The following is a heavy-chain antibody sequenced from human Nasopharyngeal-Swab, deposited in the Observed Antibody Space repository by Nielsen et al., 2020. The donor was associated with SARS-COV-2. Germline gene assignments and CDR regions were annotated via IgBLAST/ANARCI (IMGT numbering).Heavy chain of an antibody. J-gene: IGHJ4*02. CDR2: IYYSGST. CDR1: GGSISSYY. Sequence: SETLSLTCTVSGGSISSYYWSWIRQPPGKGLEWIGYIYYSGSTNYNPSLKSRVTISVDTSKNQFSLKLSSVTAADTAVYYCARDGSSSWYEQLDYWGQGTLVTVSS. CDR3: ARDGSSSWYEQLDY. D-gene: IGHD6-13*01. V-gene: IGHV4-59*12.